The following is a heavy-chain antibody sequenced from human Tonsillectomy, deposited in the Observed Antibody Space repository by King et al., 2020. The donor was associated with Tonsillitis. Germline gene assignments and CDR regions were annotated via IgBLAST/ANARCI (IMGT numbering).Heavy chain of an antibody. V-gene: IGHV3-30*18. CDR3: AKDLSLRYSYCPDFDY. J-gene: IGHJ4*02. D-gene: IGHD5-18*01. CDR1: GFTFSSYG. CDR2: ISYDGSSK. Sequence: VQLVESGGGVVQPGRSLRLSCAAAGFTFSSYGMHWVRQAPGKGLERVAIISYDGSSKYYADSVKDRFTSSRDNSNNTLYLQMNILRAEDTAVYYCAKDLSLRYSYCPDFDYWGQGTLVTVSS.